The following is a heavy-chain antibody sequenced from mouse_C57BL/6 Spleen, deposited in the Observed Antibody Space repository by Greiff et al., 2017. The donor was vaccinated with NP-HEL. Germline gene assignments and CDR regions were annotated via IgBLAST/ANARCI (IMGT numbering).Heavy chain of an antibody. Sequence: QVQLQQPGAELVKPGASVKMSCKASGYTFTSYWITWVKQRPGQGLEWIGDIYPGSGSTNYNEKFKSKATLTVDTSSSTAYMQLSSLTSEDSAVYYGSRGRLRRPWAMDYWGQGTSVTVSS. J-gene: IGHJ4*01. CDR3: SRGRLRRPWAMDY. CDR1: GYTFTSYW. V-gene: IGHV1-55*01. CDR2: IYPGSGST. D-gene: IGHD2-4*01.